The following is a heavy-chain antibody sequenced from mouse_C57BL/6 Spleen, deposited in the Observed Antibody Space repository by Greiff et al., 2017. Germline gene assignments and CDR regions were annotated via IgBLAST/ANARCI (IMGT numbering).Heavy chain of an antibody. V-gene: IGHV14-2*01. CDR2: IDPEDGET. CDR3: ASTPLITTVVATDAMDY. J-gene: IGHJ4*01. D-gene: IGHD1-1*01. CDR1: GFNIKDYY. Sequence: EVQLQQSGAELVKPGASVKLSCTASGFNIKDYYMHWVKQRTEQGLEWIGRIDPEDGETKNAPKFQGKATITADTSSNTAYLQLSSLTSEDTAVYYCASTPLITTVVATDAMDYWGQGTSVTVSS.